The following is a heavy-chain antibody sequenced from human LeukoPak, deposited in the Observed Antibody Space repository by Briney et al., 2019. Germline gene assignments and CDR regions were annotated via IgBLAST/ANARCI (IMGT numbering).Heavy chain of an antibody. J-gene: IGHJ4*02. CDR2: INSDGSST. V-gene: IGHV3-74*01. CDR1: GFSFTSYW. D-gene: IGHD2-8*01. CDR3: ASGSFCTNGVCYKGFDY. Sequence: PGGSLRLSCAASGFSFTSYWMHWVRQAPGKGLVWVSRINSDGSSTTYADSVKGRFTISRDNAKNTLFLQMNSLRAEDTAVYYCASGSFCTNGVCYKGFDYWGQGTLVSVSS.